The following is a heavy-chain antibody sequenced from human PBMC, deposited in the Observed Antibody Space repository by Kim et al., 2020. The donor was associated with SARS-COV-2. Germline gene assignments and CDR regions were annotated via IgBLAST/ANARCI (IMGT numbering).Heavy chain of an antibody. J-gene: IGHJ4*02. CDR3: ARDYGLVVVTAASFDY. V-gene: IGHV3-48*02. CDR2: ISSSSSTI. D-gene: IGHD2-21*02. Sequence: GGSLRLSCAASGFTFSSYSMNWVRQAPGKGLEWVSYISSSSSTIYYADSVKGRFTISRDNAKNSLYLQMNSLRDEDTAVYYCARDYGLVVVTAASFDYWGQGTLVTVSS. CDR1: GFTFSSYS.